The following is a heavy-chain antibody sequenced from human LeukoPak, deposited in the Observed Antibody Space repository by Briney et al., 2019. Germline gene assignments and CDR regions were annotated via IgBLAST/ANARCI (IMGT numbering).Heavy chain of an antibody. V-gene: IGHV3-21*01. CDR1: GFTFSRYT. Sequence: GGSLRLSCAASGFTFSRYTMNWVRQAPGKGLEWVSLISGSSSYRYYADSVKGRFSISRDNARNSLYLQMNSLRAEDTAVYYCARRRYYDILTGYPNWYFDLWGCGTLVTVSS. CDR3: ARRRYYDILTGYPNWYFDL. CDR2: ISGSSSYR. J-gene: IGHJ2*01. D-gene: IGHD3-9*01.